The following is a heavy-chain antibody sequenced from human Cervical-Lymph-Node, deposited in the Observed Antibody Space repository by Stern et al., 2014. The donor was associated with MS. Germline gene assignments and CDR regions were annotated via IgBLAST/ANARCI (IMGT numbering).Heavy chain of an antibody. Sequence: QLQLQESGPGVVKPSQTLSLTCTGSGGTISSGEYYWGWLPQPKGQGLVWIGYIYYSGSTYYNPSLKSRVTISVDTSKNQFSLKLSSVTAADTAVYYCAREGPRTGTLVYWGQGTLVTVSS. J-gene: IGHJ4*02. CDR3: AREGPRTGTLVY. V-gene: IGHV4-30-4*01. CDR1: GGTISSGEYY. D-gene: IGHD3/OR15-3a*01. CDR2: IYYSGST.